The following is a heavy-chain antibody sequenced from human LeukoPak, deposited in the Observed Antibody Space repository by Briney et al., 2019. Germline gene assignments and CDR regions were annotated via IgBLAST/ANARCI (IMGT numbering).Heavy chain of an antibody. D-gene: IGHD6-19*01. Sequence: ASETLSLTCTVSGGSISSSSYYWGWIRQPPGKGLEWIGSIYYSGSTYYNPSLKSRVTISVDTSKNQFSLKLSSVTAADTAVYYCARGYPEYSSGGRGAFDIWGQGTMVTVSS. CDR3: ARGYPEYSSGGRGAFDI. CDR2: IYYSGST. V-gene: IGHV4-39*07. J-gene: IGHJ3*02. CDR1: GGSISSSSYY.